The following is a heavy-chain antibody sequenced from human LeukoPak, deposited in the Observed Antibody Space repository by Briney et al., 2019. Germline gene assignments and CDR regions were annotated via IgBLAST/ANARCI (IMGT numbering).Heavy chain of an antibody. CDR1: GGSISGSY. V-gene: IGHV4-59*01. CDR3: SRGIESYGDYGY. CDR2: MYSGWST. Sequence: PSETLSLPCTVSGGSISGSYWSWIRQPPGKGLECVAYMYSGWSTNYNPSLKSRVTLSIDTSKNQFSLKLSSLTAADTAIYYCSRGIESYGDYGYWGQGILVTVSS. D-gene: IGHD4-17*01. J-gene: IGHJ4*02.